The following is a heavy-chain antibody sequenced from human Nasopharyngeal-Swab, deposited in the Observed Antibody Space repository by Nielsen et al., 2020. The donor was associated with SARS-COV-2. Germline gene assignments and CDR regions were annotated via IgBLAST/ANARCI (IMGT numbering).Heavy chain of an antibody. CDR1: GYSFSTYW. CDR3: ARLNGGYVDY. D-gene: IGHD2-8*01. V-gene: IGHV5-51*01. J-gene: IGHJ4*02. Sequence: GESLKISCKGSGYSFSTYWIGWVRQMPGKGLEWMGIIYPGDSTTKYRPSFQGQVTISADKSISTAYLQWSSLKASDTAMYFCARLNGGYVDYWGQGTLVTVSS. CDR2: IYPGDSTT.